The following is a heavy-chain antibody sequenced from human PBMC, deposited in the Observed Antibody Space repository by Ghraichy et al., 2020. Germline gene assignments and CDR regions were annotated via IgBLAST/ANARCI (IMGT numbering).Heavy chain of an antibody. CDR2: INHSGST. Sequence: SETLSLTCAVYGGSFSGYYWSWIRQPPGKGLEWIGEINHSGSTNYNPSLKSRVTISVDTSKNQFSLKLSSVTAADTAVYYCARGPGIVVVPAAIYPEGPLGYYYGMDVWGQGTTVTVSS. V-gene: IGHV4-34*01. CDR1: GGSFSGYY. CDR3: ARGPGIVVVPAAIYPEGPLGYYYGMDV. D-gene: IGHD2-2*01. J-gene: IGHJ6*02.